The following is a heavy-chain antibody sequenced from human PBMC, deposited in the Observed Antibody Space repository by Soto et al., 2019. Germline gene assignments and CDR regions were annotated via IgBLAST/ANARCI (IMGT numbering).Heavy chain of an antibody. D-gene: IGHD3-10*01. V-gene: IGHV3-74*01. CDR2: IKGDEIST. Sequence: EVHLVESGGGLVQSGGSLRLSCAASGFTFSSYWIHWVRQAPGKGLVWVSRIKGDEISTNYADSVKDRFTISRDNAKDTVFLQMSDLRAEDTAVYYCARGALGSYYNDYWGQGILVTVSS. CDR3: ARGALGSYYNDY. CDR1: GFTFSSYW. J-gene: IGHJ4*02.